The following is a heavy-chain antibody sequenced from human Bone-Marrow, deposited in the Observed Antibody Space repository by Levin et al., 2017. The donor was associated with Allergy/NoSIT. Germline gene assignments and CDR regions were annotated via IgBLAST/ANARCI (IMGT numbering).Heavy chain of an antibody. CDR3: ARGFESSVFPRT. Sequence: MSSETLSLTCTLSGGVISGYYWIWIRQPPGKGLEWIGYIYYSGFTNYNPSLKSRVTISLGTSMNHFSLSLSSVTAADTAVYYCARGFESSVFPRTWGQGTLVTVSS. D-gene: IGHD3-22*01. J-gene: IGHJ5*02. V-gene: IGHV4-59*01. CDR1: GGVISGYY. CDR2: IYYSGFT.